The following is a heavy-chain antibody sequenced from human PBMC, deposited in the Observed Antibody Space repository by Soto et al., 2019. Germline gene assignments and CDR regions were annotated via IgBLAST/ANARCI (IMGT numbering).Heavy chain of an antibody. Sequence: GASVKVSCKASGYTFTSYGISWVRQAPGQGLEWMGGIIPIFGTANYAQKFQGRVTITADESTSTAYMELSSLRSDDTAVYYCTTDRFHYYDMDVWGLGTTVTVSS. CDR3: TTDRFHYYDMDV. CDR1: GYTFTSYG. J-gene: IGHJ6*02. CDR2: IIPIFGTA. V-gene: IGHV1-69*13. D-gene: IGHD3-10*01.